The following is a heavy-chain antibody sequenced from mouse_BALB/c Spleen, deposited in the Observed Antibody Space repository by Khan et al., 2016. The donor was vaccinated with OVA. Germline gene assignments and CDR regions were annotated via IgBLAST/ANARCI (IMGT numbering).Heavy chain of an antibody. V-gene: IGHV14-3*02. CDR2: IAPANGNT. CDR1: GFNIKDTY. Sequence: EVQLQQSGAELVKPGASVRLSCTASGFNIKDTYIHWVKQRPEQGLEWIGRIAPANGNTKYDPKFQDKATITSDTSSNTSYLQLSSLTSEDTAVYYCAHTSYVPRFFEGWGAGTTVTVSS. J-gene: IGHJ1*01. CDR3: AHTSYVPRFFEG. D-gene: IGHD6-1*01.